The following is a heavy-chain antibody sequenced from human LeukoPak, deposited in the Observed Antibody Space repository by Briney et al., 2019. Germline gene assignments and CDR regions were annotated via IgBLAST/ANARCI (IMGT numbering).Heavy chain of an antibody. CDR3: ARVSDSWFDP. V-gene: IGHV4-39*01. CDR2: IYYSGST. Sequence: SETLSLTCTVSGGSISSYYWTWIRQPPGKGLEWIGSIYYSGSTYYNPSLKSRVTISVDTSKNQFSLKLSSVTAADTAVYYCARVSDSWFDPWGQGTLVTVSS. J-gene: IGHJ5*02. CDR1: GGSISSYY. D-gene: IGHD3-10*01.